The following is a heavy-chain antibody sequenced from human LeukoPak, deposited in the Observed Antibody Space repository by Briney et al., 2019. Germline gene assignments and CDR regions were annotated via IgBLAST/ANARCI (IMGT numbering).Heavy chain of an antibody. CDR1: GGSISSYY. V-gene: IGHV4-59*01. CDR2: IYYSGST. CDR3: ARELFSCSSTSCSPLGFDP. Sequence: PSETLSLTCTVSGGSISSYYWSWIRQPPGKGLEWLGYIYYSGSTNYNPSLKSRVTISVDTSKNQFSLKLSSVTAADTAVYYCARELFSCSSTSCSPLGFDPWGQGTLVTVSS. D-gene: IGHD2-2*01. J-gene: IGHJ5*02.